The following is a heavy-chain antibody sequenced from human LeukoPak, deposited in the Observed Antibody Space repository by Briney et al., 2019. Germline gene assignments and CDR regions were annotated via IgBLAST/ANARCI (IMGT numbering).Heavy chain of an antibody. CDR3: ARDVTIFGVVSERHPNFDY. J-gene: IGHJ4*02. CDR2: ISGSFSYI. CDR1: GFTFSSYS. Sequence: SGGSLRLSCAASGFTFSSYSMNWVRQAPGKGLEWVSSISGSFSYIYYADSVKGRFTISRDNAKNSLYLQMNSLRAEDTAVYYCARDVTIFGVVSERHPNFDYWGQGTLVTVSS. V-gene: IGHV3-21*01. D-gene: IGHD3-3*01.